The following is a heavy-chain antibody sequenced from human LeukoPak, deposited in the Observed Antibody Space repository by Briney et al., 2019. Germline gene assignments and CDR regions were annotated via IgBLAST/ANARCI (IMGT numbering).Heavy chain of an antibody. J-gene: IGHJ6*04. CDR3: ARGLRQGSAWSWGPKEKSYQYMDV. Sequence: PSETLSLTCGVSGGSFSSHYWTWIRQPPGKGLEWIGEINPRGSTNYNPSPESRVTVSADTSRNQLSLSLTSVTAADSAVYFCARGLRQGSAWSWGPKEKSYQYMDVWGTGTTVIVSS. D-gene: IGHD6-19*01. CDR1: GGSFSSHY. CDR2: INPRGST. V-gene: IGHV4-34*01.